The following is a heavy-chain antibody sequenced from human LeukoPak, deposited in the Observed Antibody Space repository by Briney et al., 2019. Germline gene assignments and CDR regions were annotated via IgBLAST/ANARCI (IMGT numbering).Heavy chain of an antibody. D-gene: IGHD1-1*01. V-gene: IGHV3-30*02. Sequence: GGSLRLCCAASGFTFSRYGMHWIRQAPGKGLEWVAFIRYDGSDKYYADSVKGRFTISRDNSKNTLYLQMNSLRAEDTAVYYCAKQFLGYKELDIWGQGTMVTVSS. CDR3: AKQFLGYKELDI. J-gene: IGHJ3*02. CDR1: GFTFSRYG. CDR2: IRYDGSDK.